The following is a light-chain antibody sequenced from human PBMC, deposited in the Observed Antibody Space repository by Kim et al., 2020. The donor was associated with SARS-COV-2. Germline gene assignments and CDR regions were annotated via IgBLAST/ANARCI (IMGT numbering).Light chain of an antibody. Sequence: QQKPGQAPVLVIYGKTNRPSGIPDRFSVSISGNTASLTVTVAQAEAEADYSCQSRDSRGTVVFGG. V-gene: IGLV3-19*01. CDR2: GKT. CDR3: QSRDSRGTVV. J-gene: IGLJ2*01.